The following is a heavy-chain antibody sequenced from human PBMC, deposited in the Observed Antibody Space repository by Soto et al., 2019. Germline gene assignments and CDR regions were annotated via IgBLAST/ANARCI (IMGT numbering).Heavy chain of an antibody. CDR3: ARGGNARIV. D-gene: IGHD3-22*01. CDR2: INHSGST. CDR1: GGSLSGYY. V-gene: IGHV4-34*01. Sequence: QVQLQQWGAGLLKPSETLSLSCAVYGGSLSGYYWSWIRQPPGKGLEWIGEINHSGSTNYNPSLKSRVTMSVDTSKNQFSLKLRSVTAADTAVYYGARGGNARIVWGQGTLVTVSS. J-gene: IGHJ4*02.